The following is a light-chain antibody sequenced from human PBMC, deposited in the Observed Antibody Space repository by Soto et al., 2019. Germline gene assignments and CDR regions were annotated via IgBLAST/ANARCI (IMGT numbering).Light chain of an antibody. CDR1: QSIRIW. V-gene: IGKV1-5*03. CDR3: QHYYDYSWT. J-gene: IGKJ1*01. CDR2: CTS. Sequence: DIHMTQSPSTLSASVGDRVTLTCRASQSIRIWLACYQQKPGRAPNLLIYCTSNLGSGVPERFSGSGSGTDFTLTISSLQPDDFASYDCQHYYDYSWTFGQGTKVEIK.